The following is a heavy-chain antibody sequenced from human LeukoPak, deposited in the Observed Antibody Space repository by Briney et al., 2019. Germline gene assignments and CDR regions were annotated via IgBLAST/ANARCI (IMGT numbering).Heavy chain of an antibody. Sequence: GGSLRLSCAASGLTISSSGMSWVRQAPGKGLEWVSAISGSGDRTHYADSVRGRFTISRDTSKDTLYLQMNSLRAEDTAVYYCARGLGYCSGGSCYPPVSWGQGTTVTVSS. D-gene: IGHD2-15*01. CDR2: ISGSGDRT. CDR3: ARGLGYCSGGSCYPPVS. J-gene: IGHJ6*02. CDR1: GLTISSSG. V-gene: IGHV3-23*01.